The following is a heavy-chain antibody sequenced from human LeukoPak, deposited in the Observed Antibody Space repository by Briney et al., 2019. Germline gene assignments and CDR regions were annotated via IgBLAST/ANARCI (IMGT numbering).Heavy chain of an antibody. CDR3: ARVETPVSGMDV. V-gene: IGHV1-69*02. CDR2: IIPILGVV. J-gene: IGHJ6*02. Sequence: ASVKVSCKASGDTSNTYTFNWVRQAPGQGLEWMGRIIPILGVVNSAQRFHDRVTFTADKSTSTAYMEMSSLRSEDTAMYYCARVETPVSGMDVWGQGTTVTVSS. D-gene: IGHD5-18*01. CDR1: GDTSNTYT.